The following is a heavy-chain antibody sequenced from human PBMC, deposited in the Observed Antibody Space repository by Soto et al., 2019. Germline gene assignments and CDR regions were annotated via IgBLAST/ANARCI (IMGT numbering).Heavy chain of an antibody. V-gene: IGHV4-31*03. CDR2: ISHSGST. D-gene: IGHD5-18*01. J-gene: IGHJ4*02. CDR3: AREYTYGSNFFDC. CDR1: GGSISNAAYY. Sequence: QVQLQESGPGLVKPSQTLSLTCTVSGGSISNAAYYWSWIRQHPGKGLEWIGYISHSGSTYYTPSLKSRVIISADTSKNQFSLNLTSVTAADTAVYYCAREYTYGSNFFDCWGQGALVTLSS.